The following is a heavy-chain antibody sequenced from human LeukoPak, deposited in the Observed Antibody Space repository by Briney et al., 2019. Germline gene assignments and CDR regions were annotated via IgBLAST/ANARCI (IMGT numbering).Heavy chain of an antibody. D-gene: IGHD2-15*01. V-gene: IGHV1-69*13. J-gene: IGHJ4*02. CDR1: GGTFSSYA. CDR2: LIPIFGTA. CDR3: ARGYCSGGSCYDLVR. Sequence: SVKVSCKASGGTFSSYAISWVRQAPGQGLEWMGGLIPIFGTANYAQKFQGRVTITADESTSTAYMELSSLRSEDTAVYYCARGYCSGGSCYDLVRWGQGTLVTVSS.